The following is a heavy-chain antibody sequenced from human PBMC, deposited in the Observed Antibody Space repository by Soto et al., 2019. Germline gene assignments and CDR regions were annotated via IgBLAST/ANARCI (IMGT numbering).Heavy chain of an antibody. V-gene: IGHV3-48*01. CDR3: ASSITIFATAPLRS. Sequence: GGSLRLSCAASAFSFSNSGMNWVRQAPGKGLEWVSYIDYSITTTYYAASVEGRFTISRDNARNSLHLQMNSLRADDTAVYYCASSITIFATAPLRSWGQGALVTVSS. J-gene: IGHJ4*02. D-gene: IGHD3-3*01. CDR1: AFSFSNSG. CDR2: IDYSITTT.